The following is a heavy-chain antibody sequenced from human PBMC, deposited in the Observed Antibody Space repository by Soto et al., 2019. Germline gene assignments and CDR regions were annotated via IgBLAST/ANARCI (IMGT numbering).Heavy chain of an antibody. J-gene: IGHJ6*02. CDR3: TTASANYDPGMDV. Sequence: EVQLVESGGGLVKPGGSLRLSCAASGFTFSNAWMSWVRQAPGKGLEWVGSIKSKTDGGTTDYAAPVKGRFTISRDDSKNTLYLQMNSLKTEDTAVYYCTTASANYDPGMDVWGQGTTVTVSS. CDR2: IKSKTDGGTT. CDR1: GFTFSNAW. V-gene: IGHV3-15*01. D-gene: IGHD3-3*01.